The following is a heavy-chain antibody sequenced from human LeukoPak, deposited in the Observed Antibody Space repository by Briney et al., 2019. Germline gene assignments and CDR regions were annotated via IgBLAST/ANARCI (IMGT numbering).Heavy chain of an antibody. Sequence: QPGGSLRLSCAVSGITLSNYGMSWVRQAPGKGLEWVAAISDSGGSTNSADSVKGRFTISRDNPKNTLYLQMNSLRAEDTAVHFCAKRGVVIRVILVGFHKEAYYFDSWGQGALVTVSS. J-gene: IGHJ4*02. D-gene: IGHD3-22*01. CDR3: AKRGVVIRVILVGFHKEAYYFDS. CDR1: GITLSNYG. CDR2: ISDSGGST. V-gene: IGHV3-23*01.